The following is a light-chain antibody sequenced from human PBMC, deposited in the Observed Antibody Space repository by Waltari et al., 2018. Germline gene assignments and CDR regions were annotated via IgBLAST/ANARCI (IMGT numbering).Light chain of an antibody. J-gene: IGKJ1*01. Sequence: DIQMTQSQSSLSASVGDTITITCRASQSISSWLDWYQQKPGKAPNLLIYKASSLHSGVPSRFSGSGSGTEFTLTISSLQPEDFASYYCLQYDSSPWTFGQGTKVEIK. CDR1: QSISSW. CDR2: KAS. V-gene: IGKV1-12*01. CDR3: LQYDSSPWT.